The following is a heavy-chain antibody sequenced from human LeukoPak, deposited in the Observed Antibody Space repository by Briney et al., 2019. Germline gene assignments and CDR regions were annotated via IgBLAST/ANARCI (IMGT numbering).Heavy chain of an antibody. CDR3: AKDLQVVVITGFDY. Sequence: GGSLRLSCAASGFTFSSYAMSWVRQAPGKGLEWVSAISGSGGSTYYADSVKGRITISRDNSKNTLYLQMNSLRAEDTAVYYCAKDLQVVVITGFDYWGQGTLVTVSS. CDR1: GFTFSSYA. D-gene: IGHD3-22*01. J-gene: IGHJ4*02. V-gene: IGHV3-23*01. CDR2: ISGSGGST.